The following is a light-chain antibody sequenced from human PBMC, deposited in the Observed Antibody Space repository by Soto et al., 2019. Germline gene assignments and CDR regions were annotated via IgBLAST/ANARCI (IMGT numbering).Light chain of an antibody. J-gene: IGKJ1*01. Sequence: DIQMTQSPSSLSASVGDRVTITCRASQNISSYLAWYQQKPGKVPQLLIYAASTVHAGVPSRFSGSGSGTDFTLTISSLQPDDVANYYWQKYEGDPWTFGPGTKVEIK. CDR3: QKYEGDPWT. CDR1: QNISSY. V-gene: IGKV1-27*01. CDR2: AAS.